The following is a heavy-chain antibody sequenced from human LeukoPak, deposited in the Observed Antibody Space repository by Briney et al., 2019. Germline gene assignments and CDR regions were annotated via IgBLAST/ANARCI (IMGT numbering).Heavy chain of an antibody. CDR2: ISAYNGNT. D-gene: IGHD6-13*01. V-gene: IGHV1-18*01. CDR1: GYTFTSYG. CDR3: ARVQQLGSDHYYYYGMDV. Sequence: ASVKVSCKASGYTFTSYGISWVRQAPGQGLEWMGWISAYNGNTNYAQKLQGRVTMTTDTSTSTAYMELRSLRSDDTAVYYCARVQQLGSDHYYYYGMDVWGQGTTITVSS. J-gene: IGHJ6*02.